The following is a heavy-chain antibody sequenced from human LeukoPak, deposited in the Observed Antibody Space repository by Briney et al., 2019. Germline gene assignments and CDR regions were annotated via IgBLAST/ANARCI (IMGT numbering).Heavy chain of an antibody. J-gene: IGHJ4*01. CDR3: ARGPTADGTVTTSPPEY. V-gene: IGHV1-2*02. Sequence: ASVKVSDSASGYTFTGYYMHWVRQAPGQGLEWMGWINPNSGGTNYAQKFQGRVTMTRDTSISTAYMELSRLRSDDTAVYYCARGPTADGTVTTSPPEYSGHGSLVTVSS. CDR2: INPNSGGT. CDR1: GYTFTGYY. D-gene: IGHD1-7*01.